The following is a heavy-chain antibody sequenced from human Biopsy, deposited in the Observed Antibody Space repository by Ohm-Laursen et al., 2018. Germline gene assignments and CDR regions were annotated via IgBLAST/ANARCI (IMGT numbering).Heavy chain of an antibody. Sequence: GSLRLSCSASGFTFSSYLMTWVRQAPGKGLEWVSGINNDGGRTDYADSVKGRFTISRDNSKNTLYLQMNSLRAEDTAIYYCAKVADYYNDSGFDDYWGQGTLVTVSS. CDR3: AKVADYYNDSGFDDY. V-gene: IGHV3-23*01. J-gene: IGHJ4*02. CDR2: INNDGGRT. CDR1: GFTFSSYL. D-gene: IGHD3-22*01.